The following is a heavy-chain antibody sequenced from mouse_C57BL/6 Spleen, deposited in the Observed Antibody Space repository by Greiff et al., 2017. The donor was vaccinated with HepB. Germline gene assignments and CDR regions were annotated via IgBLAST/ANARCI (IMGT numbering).Heavy chain of an antibody. CDR1: GYTFTSYW. CDR2: IYPGSGST. V-gene: IGHV1-55*01. J-gene: IGHJ3*01. Sequence: QVQLQQPGAELVKPGASVKMSCKASGYTFTSYWITWVKQRPGQGLEWIGDIYPGSGSTNYNEKFKSKATLTVDTSSSTAYMQLSSLTSEDSAVYDCARGDYYGSSYEAYWGQGTLVTVSA. CDR3: ARGDYYGSSYEAY. D-gene: IGHD1-1*01.